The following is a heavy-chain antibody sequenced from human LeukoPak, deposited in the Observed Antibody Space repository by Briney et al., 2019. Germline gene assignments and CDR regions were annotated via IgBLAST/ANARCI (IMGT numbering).Heavy chain of an antibody. D-gene: IGHD3-22*01. CDR3: ARDPYYYDSSGYRDAFDI. J-gene: IGHJ3*02. CDR2: INHSGST. CDR1: GGSFSGYY. Sequence: SENLSLTCAVYGGSFSGYYWSWIRQPPGKGLEWIGEINHSGSTNYNPSLKSRVTISVDTSKNQFSLKLSSVTAADTAVYYCARDPYYYDSSGYRDAFDIWGQGTMVTVSS. V-gene: IGHV4-34*01.